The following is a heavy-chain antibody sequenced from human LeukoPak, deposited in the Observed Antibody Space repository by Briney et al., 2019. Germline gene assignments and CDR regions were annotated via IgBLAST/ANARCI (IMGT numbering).Heavy chain of an antibody. V-gene: IGHV4-61*02. Sequence: SETLSLTCTLSGGSVSSGSYYWSWIRQPAGKGLEWIGRIYTSGSTNYNPSLKSRVTISVDTSKNQFSLKLSSVTAADTAVYYCAREGEMATIDYWGQGTLVTVSS. D-gene: IGHD5-24*01. CDR3: AREGEMATIDY. CDR1: GGSVSSGSYY. J-gene: IGHJ4*02. CDR2: IYTSGST.